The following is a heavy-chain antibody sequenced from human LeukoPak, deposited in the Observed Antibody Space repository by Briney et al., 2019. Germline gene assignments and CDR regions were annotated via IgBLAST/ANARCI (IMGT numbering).Heavy chain of an antibody. Sequence: SETLSLTCTVSGGSISSYYWSWIRQPPGKGLEWIGYIYTSGSTNYNPSLKSRVTISVDTSKNQFSLKLSSVTAADTAVYYCARGQRWLQSPGFWFDPWGQETLVTVPS. CDR2: IYTSGST. CDR1: GGSISSYY. J-gene: IGHJ5*02. V-gene: IGHV4-4*09. D-gene: IGHD5-24*01. CDR3: ARGQRWLQSPGFWFDP.